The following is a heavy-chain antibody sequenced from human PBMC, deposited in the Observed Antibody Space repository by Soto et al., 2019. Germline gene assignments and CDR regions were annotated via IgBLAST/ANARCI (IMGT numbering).Heavy chain of an antibody. CDR2: IGFSGGSR. CDR3: AKSQDEMASNAMVDL. CDR1: GFSFSGYV. D-gene: IGHD2-15*01. Sequence: EVQLLESGGGVVQPGGSLRLSCAASGFSFSGYVISWVRQAPGKGLEWVSVIGFSGGSRFYADSVKGRFTISRDISSNTVYLQMNSLRAEDTAVYYCAKSQDEMASNAMVDLWGQGTPVTVSS. J-gene: IGHJ5*02. V-gene: IGHV3-23*01.